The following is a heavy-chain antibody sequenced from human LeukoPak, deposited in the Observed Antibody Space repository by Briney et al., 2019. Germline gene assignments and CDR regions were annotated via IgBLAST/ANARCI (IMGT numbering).Heavy chain of an antibody. J-gene: IGHJ4*02. CDR2: IWYDGSNK. CDR1: GFNFSSYG. V-gene: IGHV3-33*01. D-gene: IGHD2-15*01. CDR3: ERGRGDIVVLDY. Sequence: GGSLRLSCAASGFNFSSYGMHWGRQAPGKGLEWVAVIWYDGSNKYYADSVKGRFTISRDNSKNTLYLQMNSLRAEDTAVYYCERGRGDIVVLDYWGQGTLVTVSS.